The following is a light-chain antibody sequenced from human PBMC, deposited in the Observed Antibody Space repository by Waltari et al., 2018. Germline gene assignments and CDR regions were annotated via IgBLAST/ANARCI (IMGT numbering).Light chain of an antibody. CDR1: SSNIGAGYD. Sequence: QSVLTQPPSVSGAPGQRVTISCTGSSSNIGAGYDVHWYHQLPGTAPKLLIYGNSKRPSRVSDRFSGSKSGTSASLAITELQAEDGADYYCQSYGSSLSVVFGGGTKLTVL. CDR2: GNS. J-gene: IGLJ2*01. CDR3: QSYGSSLSVV. V-gene: IGLV1-40*01.